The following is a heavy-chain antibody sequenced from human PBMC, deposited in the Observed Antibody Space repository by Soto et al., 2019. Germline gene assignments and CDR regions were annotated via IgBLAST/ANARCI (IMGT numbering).Heavy chain of an antibody. CDR2: IWYDGSNK. CDR3: ASVGATKKFTR. V-gene: IGHV3-33*01. Sequence: GGSLRLSCAASGFTFSSYGMHWVRQAPGKGLEWVAVIWYDGSNKYYADSVKGRFTISRDNSKNTLYLQMNSLRAEDTAVYYCASVGATKKFTRWGQGTLVTVSS. D-gene: IGHD1-26*01. CDR1: GFTFSSYG. J-gene: IGHJ4*02.